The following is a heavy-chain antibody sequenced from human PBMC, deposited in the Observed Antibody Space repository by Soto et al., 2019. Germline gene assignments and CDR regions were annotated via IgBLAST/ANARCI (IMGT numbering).Heavy chain of an antibody. D-gene: IGHD2-2*01. V-gene: IGHV5-51*01. CDR3: ARLGRHNCSSTSCYARYFDY. Sequence: PGESLKISCKGSGYSFTSYWIGWVRQMPGKGLEWMGIIYPGDSDTRYSPSFQGQVTISADKSISTAYLQWSSLKASDTAMYYCARLGRHNCSSTSCYARYFDYWGQGALVTVSS. J-gene: IGHJ4*02. CDR1: GYSFTSYW. CDR2: IYPGDSDT.